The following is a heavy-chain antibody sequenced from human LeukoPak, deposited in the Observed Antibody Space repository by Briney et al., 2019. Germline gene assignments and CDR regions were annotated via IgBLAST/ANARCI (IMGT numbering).Heavy chain of an antibody. V-gene: IGHV4-59*11. CDR3: ARGGRGAYYFDY. Sequence: PSETLSLTCTVSGGSISSHYWSWIRQPPWEGLELSGYIYYSGSTNYNPSLKSRVPMSVDTSKNQFSLKLSSATAADTAVYYCARGGRGAYYFDYWGQGTLVTVSS. J-gene: IGHJ4*02. CDR1: GGSISSHY. CDR2: IYYSGST. D-gene: IGHD3-10*01.